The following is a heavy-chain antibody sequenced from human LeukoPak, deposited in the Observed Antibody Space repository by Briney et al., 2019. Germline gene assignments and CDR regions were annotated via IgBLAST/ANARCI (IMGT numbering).Heavy chain of an antibody. Sequence: SGPTLVKPTQTLTLTCTFSGFSLSTSGVGVGWIRQPPGKALEWLALIYWNDDKRYSPSLKSRLTITKDTSKNQVVLTMTNMDPVDTATYYCAHMDLQDNGFDYWRQGTLVTVSS. CDR1: GFSLSTSGVG. V-gene: IGHV2-5*01. D-gene: IGHD1-14*01. CDR2: IYWNDDK. J-gene: IGHJ4*02. CDR3: AHMDLQDNGFDY.